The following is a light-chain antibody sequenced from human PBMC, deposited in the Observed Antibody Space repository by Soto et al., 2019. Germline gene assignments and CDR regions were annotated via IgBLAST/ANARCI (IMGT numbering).Light chain of an antibody. CDR1: QSVSTF. J-gene: IGKJ1*01. CDR3: YRYGSSPGT. CDR2: DAS. Sequence: EIVLTQSPSTLSLSRRERSILSCRASQSVSTFLAWFQQKPGQPPSLLIYDASSRATGISDRFSGSGSGTDFTLTISRLEPEDFAVYYCYRYGSSPGTFGQGTKVDIK. V-gene: IGKV3-20*01.